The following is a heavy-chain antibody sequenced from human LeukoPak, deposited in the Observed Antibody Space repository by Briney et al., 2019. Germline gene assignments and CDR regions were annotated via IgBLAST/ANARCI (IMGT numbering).Heavy chain of an antibody. CDR3: VKNNDSSGYYYGGEFDY. CDR2: ISSNGGST. D-gene: IGHD3-22*01. J-gene: IGHJ4*02. Sequence: GGSLRLSCSASGFTFSSYAMHWVRQAPGKGLEYVSAISSNGGSTYYVDSVKGRFTISRDNSKNTLYLQMSSLRAEDTAVYYCVKNNDSSGYYYGGEFDYWGQGTLVTVSS. V-gene: IGHV3-64D*09. CDR1: GFTFSSYA.